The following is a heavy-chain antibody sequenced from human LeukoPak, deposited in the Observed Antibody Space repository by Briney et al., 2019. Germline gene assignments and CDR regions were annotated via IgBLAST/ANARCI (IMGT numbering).Heavy chain of an antibody. D-gene: IGHD1-26*01. CDR1: GGSISSGGYY. Sequence: TSSETLSLTCTVSGGSISSGGYYWSWIRQHPGKGLEWIGYIYYSGSTYYNPSLKSRVTISVDTSKNQFSLKLSSVTAADTAVYYCATGQVGQGQYYYYYGMDVWGQGTTVTVSS. CDR3: ATGQVGQGQYYYYYGMDV. J-gene: IGHJ6*02. V-gene: IGHV4-31*03. CDR2: IYYSGST.